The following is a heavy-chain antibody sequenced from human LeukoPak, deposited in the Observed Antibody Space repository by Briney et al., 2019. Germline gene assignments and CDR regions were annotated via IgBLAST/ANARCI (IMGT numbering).Heavy chain of an antibody. D-gene: IGHD6-19*01. J-gene: IGHJ4*02. Sequence: PGGSLRLSCAASGFTFSSYWMSWVRQAPGKGLEWVANIKQDGSGKYYVDSVKGRFTISRDNAKNSLYLQMNSLRAEDTAVYYCARDSSGWYSDYWGQGTLVTVSS. CDR2: IKQDGSGK. V-gene: IGHV3-7*01. CDR3: ARDSSGWYSDY. CDR1: GFTFSSYW.